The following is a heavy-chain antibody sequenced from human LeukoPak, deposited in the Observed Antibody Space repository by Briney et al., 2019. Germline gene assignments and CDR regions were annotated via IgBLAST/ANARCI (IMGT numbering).Heavy chain of an antibody. CDR1: GYTFTSYY. V-gene: IGHV1-46*01. J-gene: IGHJ4*02. CDR2: INPIGGST. D-gene: IGHD6-13*01. CDR3: ARDLIAAAAGAGRYYFAY. Sequence: GASVKVSCKASGYTFTSYYMHWVRQAPGQGLEWMGIINPIGGSTSYAQKFQGRVTMTRDTSTSTVYMELSSLRSEDPAVYCCARDLIAAAAGAGRYYFAYWGQGTLVTVSS.